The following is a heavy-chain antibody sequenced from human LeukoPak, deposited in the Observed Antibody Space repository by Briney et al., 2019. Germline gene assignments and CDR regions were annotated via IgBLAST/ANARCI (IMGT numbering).Heavy chain of an antibody. Sequence: KPSETLSLTCAVSGGSIINSNWWSWVRQPPGKGLEWIGEIDHSGSTSYNPSLKSRVTMSVDRSQNQFSLRLSTVTAADTAVYYCARGRDYYDSSGYLFGYWGQGTLVTVSS. J-gene: IGHJ4*02. CDR2: IDHSGST. CDR3: ARGRDYYDSSGYLFGY. D-gene: IGHD3-22*01. CDR1: GGSIINSNW. V-gene: IGHV4-4*02.